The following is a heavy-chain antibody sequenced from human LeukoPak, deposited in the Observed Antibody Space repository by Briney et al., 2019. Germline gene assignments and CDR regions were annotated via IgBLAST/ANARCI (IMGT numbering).Heavy chain of an antibody. CDR2: IIPIFGTA. D-gene: IGHD1-1*01. J-gene: IGHJ4*02. CDR3: VLGTTAEYYFDY. Sequence: ASVTVSCTASGGTFSSYAISRVRQAPGQGLEWMGGIIPIFGTANYAQKFQGRVTITADESTSTAYMELSSLRSEDTAVYYCVLGTTAEYYFDYWGQGTLVTVSS. CDR1: GGTFSSYA. V-gene: IGHV1-69*13.